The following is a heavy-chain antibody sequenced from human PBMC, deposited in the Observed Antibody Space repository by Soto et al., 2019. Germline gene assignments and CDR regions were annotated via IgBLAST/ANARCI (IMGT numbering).Heavy chain of an antibody. D-gene: IGHD2-15*01. CDR1: GFTFSSYW. Sequence: GGSLRLSCAASGFTFSSYWMSWVRQAPGKGLEWVANIKQDGSEKYYVDSVKGRFTISRDNSKNTLYLQMNSLRAEDTAVYYCARGGGGWRAFDIWGQGTMVTVSS. V-gene: IGHV3-7*02. CDR3: ARGGGGWRAFDI. CDR2: IKQDGSEK. J-gene: IGHJ3*02.